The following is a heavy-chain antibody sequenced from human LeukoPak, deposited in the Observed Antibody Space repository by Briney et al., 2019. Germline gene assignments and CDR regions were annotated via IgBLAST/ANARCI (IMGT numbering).Heavy chain of an antibody. V-gene: IGHV3-23*01. Sequence: QPGGSLRLSCAASGFTFSSYAMSWVRQAPGKWLEWVSAISGSGGSTYYADSVKGRFTISRDNSKNTLYLQMNSLRAEDTAVYYCAKDYYYDSSCYSKAFDYWGQGTLVTVSS. J-gene: IGHJ4*02. CDR3: AKDYYYDSSCYSKAFDY. D-gene: IGHD3-22*01. CDR2: ISGSGGST. CDR1: GFTFSSYA.